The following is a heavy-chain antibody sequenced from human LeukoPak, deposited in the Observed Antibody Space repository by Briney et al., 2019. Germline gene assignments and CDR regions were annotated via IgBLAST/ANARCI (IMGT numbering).Heavy chain of an antibody. CDR2: ISGSGGNT. Sequence: GGCLRLSRAASLFTLSSYAMSWVRPAPGKGVEGVSAISGSGGNTYYADSVKGRFTISRDNSKNTVYLQMNSLRAKDTAVYYCAKVPTSYYFDYWGQGTLVTVSS. J-gene: IGHJ4*02. V-gene: IGHV3-23*01. CDR3: AKVPTSYYFDY. CDR1: LFTLSSYA.